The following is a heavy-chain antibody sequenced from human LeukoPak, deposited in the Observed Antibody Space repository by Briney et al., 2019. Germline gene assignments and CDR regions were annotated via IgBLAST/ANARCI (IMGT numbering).Heavy chain of an antibody. CDR1: GFTFSNYW. D-gene: IGHD2-21*01. CDR3: ASDSFSISAQSTVNFGY. V-gene: IGHV3-7*01. CDR2: INEDGSAQ. Sequence: GGSLRLSCAASGFTFSNYWMSWVRQAPGKGLEWVANINEDGSAQYYVGSVRGRFTISRDNAKNPLYLQMSSLRVEDTAVYYCASDSFSISAQSTVNFGYWGQGILVTVSS. J-gene: IGHJ4*02.